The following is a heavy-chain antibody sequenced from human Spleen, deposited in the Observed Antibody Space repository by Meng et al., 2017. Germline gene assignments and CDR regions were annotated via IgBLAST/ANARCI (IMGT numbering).Heavy chain of an antibody. Sequence: QVQLQGSGPGLVKPSGTLSLTCAVSGGSISSSNWWSWVRQPPGKGLEWIGFIYHTGSTDCNPSLKRRVTISVDTSNNHFSLKLTSVTAADTAVYYCARSYGSGTYWYFDLWGRGTLVTVSS. V-gene: IGHV4-4*02. CDR2: IYHTGST. J-gene: IGHJ2*01. CDR1: GGSISSSNW. CDR3: ARSYGSGTYWYFDL. D-gene: IGHD3-10*01.